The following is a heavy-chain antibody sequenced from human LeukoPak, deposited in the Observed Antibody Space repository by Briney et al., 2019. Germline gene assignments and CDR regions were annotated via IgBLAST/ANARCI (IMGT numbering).Heavy chain of an antibody. CDR1: GGSISSYY. J-gene: IGHJ3*02. CDR3: AREGAGSGAFDI. V-gene: IGHV4-59*01. CDR2: IYYSGST. Sequence: SETLSLTCTVSGGSISSYYWSWIRQPPGKGLEWIGYIYYSGSTNYNPSLKSRVTISVDTSKNQFSLKPSSVTAADTAVYYCAREGAGSGAFDIWGQGTMVTVSS. D-gene: IGHD3-10*01.